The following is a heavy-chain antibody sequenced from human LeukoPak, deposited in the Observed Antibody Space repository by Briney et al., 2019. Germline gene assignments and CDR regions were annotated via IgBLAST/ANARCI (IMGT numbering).Heavy chain of an antibody. D-gene: IGHD1-26*01. V-gene: IGHV4-4*07. CDR2: IYTNGNT. CDR1: GGSIRSSF. CDR3: ARGLRWDLTISGTSTFDY. Sequence: ASETLSLTCTVTGGSIRSSFWSWIRQPAGKGLEWIGRIYTNGNTNYNPSLKSRVTMSVDTSKNQFSLRLSSVTAADTAVYYCARGLRWDLTISGTSTFDYWGQGSLVTVSS. J-gene: IGHJ4*02.